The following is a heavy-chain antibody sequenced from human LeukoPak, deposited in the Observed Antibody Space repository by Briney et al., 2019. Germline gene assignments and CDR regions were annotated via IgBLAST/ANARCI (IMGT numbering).Heavy chain of an antibody. V-gene: IGHV3-23*01. CDR1: GFTFSSYV. CDR2: ISGSGGTT. D-gene: IGHD3-22*01. CDR3: AKDGDTSGYPYYLNY. Sequence: GGSLRLSCAASGFTFSSYVMSWVRQAPGKGLEWVSAISGSGGTTYYADSVKGRFIISRDNSKNTLYLQMNSLRAEDTAVYYCAKDGDTSGYPYYLNYWGQGTLATVSS. J-gene: IGHJ4*02.